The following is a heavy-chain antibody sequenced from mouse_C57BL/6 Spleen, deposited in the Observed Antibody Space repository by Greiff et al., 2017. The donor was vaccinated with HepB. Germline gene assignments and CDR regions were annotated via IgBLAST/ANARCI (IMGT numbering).Heavy chain of an antibody. CDR3: ARGGYDYDGRY. CDR2: IYPGDGDT. CDR1: GYAFSSSW. V-gene: IGHV1-82*01. J-gene: IGHJ4*01. D-gene: IGHD2-4*01. Sequence: QVQLQQSGPELVKPGASVKISCKASGYAFSSSWMNWVKQRPGKGLEWIGRIYPGDGDTNDNGKFKGKATLTADKSSSTAYMQLSSLTSEDSAVYFCARGGYDYDGRYWGQGTSVTVSS.